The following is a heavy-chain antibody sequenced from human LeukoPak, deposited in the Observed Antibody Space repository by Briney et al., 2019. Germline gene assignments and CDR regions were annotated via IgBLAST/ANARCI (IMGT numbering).Heavy chain of an antibody. J-gene: IGHJ5*02. D-gene: IGHD2-2*01. CDR3: ARDIVVVPAAIYWFDP. CDR2: IYTSGST. CDR1: GGSISSYY. V-gene: IGHV4-4*07. Sequence: SETLSLTCTVSGGSISSYYWSWIRQPAGKGLEWIGRIYTSGSTNYNPSLKSRVTMSVDTSKNQFSLKLSSVTAADTAVYYCARDIVVVPAAIYWFDPWGQGTLVTVFS.